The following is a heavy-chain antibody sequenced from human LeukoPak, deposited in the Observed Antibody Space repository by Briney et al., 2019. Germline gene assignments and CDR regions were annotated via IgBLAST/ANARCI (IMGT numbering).Heavy chain of an antibody. V-gene: IGHV3-30*02. D-gene: IGHD3/OR15-3a*01. CDR2: IRYDGSNK. J-gene: IGHJ5*02. Sequence: PGGSLRLSCAASGFTFSSYGMHWVRQAPGKGLEWVAFIRYDGSNKYYADSVKGRFTISRDNSKNTLYLQMNSLRAEDTAVYYCAKGTPPHTDLDNWFDPWGQGTLVTVSS. CDR3: AKGTPPHTDLDNWFDP. CDR1: GFTFSSYG.